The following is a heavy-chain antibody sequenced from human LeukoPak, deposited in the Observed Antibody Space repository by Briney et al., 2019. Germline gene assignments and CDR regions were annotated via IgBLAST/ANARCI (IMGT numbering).Heavy chain of an antibody. CDR2: IYPGDSDT. J-gene: IGHJ4*02. CDR1: GYSFTNYW. CDR3: ARRSGSFQDDENFDY. V-gene: IGHV5-51*01. D-gene: IGHD1-26*01. Sequence: GESLKISCKGSGYSFTNYWIAWLRQMPGKGREWMGIIYPGDSDTRYRPSFQGQVTISAHKSISTAYLQAIRLKASDPPMYYWARRSGSFQDDENFDYWGQGPLVTVSS.